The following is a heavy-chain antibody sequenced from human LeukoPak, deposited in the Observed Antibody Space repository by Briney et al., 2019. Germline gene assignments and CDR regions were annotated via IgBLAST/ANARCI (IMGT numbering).Heavy chain of an antibody. CDR2: INHSGRT. CDR1: GGSFSDY. Sequence: SETLSLTCAVYGGSFSDYWGWIRQPPGKGLEWIGEINHSGRTYYNPSLKSRVTISVDTSKNQFSLNLSSVTAADTAVYYCARDVVVVPAAFHYGMDVWGQGTTVTVSS. V-gene: IGHV4-34*01. CDR3: ARDVVVVPAAFHYGMDV. D-gene: IGHD2-2*01. J-gene: IGHJ6*02.